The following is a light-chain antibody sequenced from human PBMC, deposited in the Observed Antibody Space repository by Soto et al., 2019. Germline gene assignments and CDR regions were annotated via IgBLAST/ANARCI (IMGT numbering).Light chain of an antibody. CDR3: QQYNSYPLT. CDR1: QSISSW. V-gene: IGKV1-5*03. CDR2: KAS. J-gene: IGKJ4*01. Sequence: DIQMTQSPSTLSASVGDRVTITCRASQSISSWLAWYQQKPGKAPKLLIYKASSLESGVPSRVSGSGSGTEFTLTISSLKPDDFETYYCQQYNSYPLTFGGGTKVDIK.